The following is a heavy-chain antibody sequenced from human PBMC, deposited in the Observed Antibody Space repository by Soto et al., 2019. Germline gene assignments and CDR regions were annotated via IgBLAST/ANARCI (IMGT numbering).Heavy chain of an antibody. Sequence: ASVEVSCKAFGYTFTTYCINWVLQAPGQGLEWMGWVSPYNGDTTYAQKVQGRVTMTTDTSTRTAYLELRSLRFDDTAVYYCAREVGHMDVWGQGTTVTVSS. CDR3: AREVGHMDV. CDR2: VSPYNGDT. CDR1: GYTFTTYC. J-gene: IGHJ6*02. V-gene: IGHV1-18*04.